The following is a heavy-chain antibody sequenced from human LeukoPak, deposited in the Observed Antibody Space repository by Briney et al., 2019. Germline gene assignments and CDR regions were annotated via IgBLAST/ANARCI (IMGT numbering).Heavy chain of an antibody. CDR1: GYTFTGYY. CDR3: ARDAIPCPTCGSYYEGYYFDY. Sequence: GASVKVSCKASGYTFTGYYMHWVRQAPGQGLEWMGWINPNSGGTNYAQKFQGRVTMTRGTSISTAYMELSRLRSDDTAVYYCARDAIPCPTCGSYYEGYYFDYWGQGTLVTVSS. D-gene: IGHD1-26*01. CDR2: INPNSGGT. V-gene: IGHV1-2*02. J-gene: IGHJ4*02.